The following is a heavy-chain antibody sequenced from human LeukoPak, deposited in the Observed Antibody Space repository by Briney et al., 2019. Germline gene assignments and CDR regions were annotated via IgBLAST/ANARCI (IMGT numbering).Heavy chain of an antibody. V-gene: IGHV4-59*02. J-gene: IGHJ4*02. CDR2: SAHTGSS. CDR3: ARYYADVNGYYYYYDY. CDR1: GASVSSYY. D-gene: IGHD3-22*01. Sequence: SETLSLTCTVSGASVSSYYWSWIRKPPGKGLEWIGFSAHTGSSSYNPSLKSRVSISVDKSMNHFSLRLTSFTTADTAVYYCARYYADVNGYYYYYDYWGQGTLVTVSS.